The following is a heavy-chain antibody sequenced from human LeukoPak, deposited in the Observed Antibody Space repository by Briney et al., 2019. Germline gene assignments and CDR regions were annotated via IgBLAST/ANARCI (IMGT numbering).Heavy chain of an antibody. V-gene: IGHV4-31*03. CDR1: GGSISSGGYY. D-gene: IGHD3-3*01. Sequence: SQTLSLTCTVSGGSISSGGYYWSWIRQHPGKGLEWIGYIYYSGGTYYNPSLKSRVTISVDTSKNQFSLKLSSVTAADTAVYYCARASAYYDFWSGYYRTGGLDYWGQGTLVTVSS. J-gene: IGHJ4*02. CDR2: IYYSGGT. CDR3: ARASAYYDFWSGYYRTGGLDY.